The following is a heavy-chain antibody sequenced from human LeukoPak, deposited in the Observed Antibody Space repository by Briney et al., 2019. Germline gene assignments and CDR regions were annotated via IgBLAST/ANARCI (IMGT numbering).Heavy chain of an antibody. Sequence: ASVKVSCKVSGYIFTELSLHWVRQAPGKGLEWMGGFDPEDGETIYAQKFQGRVTMTEDTSTDTAYMELSSLRSEDTAVYYCATRLPKEALAQLGIWGQGTMVTVSS. V-gene: IGHV1-24*01. J-gene: IGHJ3*02. CDR2: FDPEDGET. D-gene: IGHD3-10*01. CDR1: GYIFTELS. CDR3: ATRLPKEALAQLGI.